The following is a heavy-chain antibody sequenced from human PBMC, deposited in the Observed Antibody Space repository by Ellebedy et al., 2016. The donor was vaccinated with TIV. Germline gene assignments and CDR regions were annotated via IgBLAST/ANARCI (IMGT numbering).Heavy chain of an antibody. CDR2: INSDGTRT. D-gene: IGHD4-23*01. V-gene: IGHV3-74*01. Sequence: PGGSLRLSCAASGFTFSSYWMHWVRQDPGKGLVWVSRINSDGTRTSYADSVKGRFTISRDNAKNTLYLQMNSLRAEETAVYYCARDRSSSTVVIPAPALGDWGQGTLVTVSS. J-gene: IGHJ4*02. CDR3: ARDRSSSTVVIPAPALGD. CDR1: GFTFSSYW.